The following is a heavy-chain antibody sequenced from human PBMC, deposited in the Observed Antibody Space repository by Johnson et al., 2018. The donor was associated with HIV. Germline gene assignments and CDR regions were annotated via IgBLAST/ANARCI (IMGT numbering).Heavy chain of an antibody. D-gene: IGHD6-19*01. CDR1: GFTFSSYA. V-gene: IGHV3-30*04. CDR3: VRDVGSSGWYDSLVTDM. CDR2: ISYDGSNK. J-gene: IGHJ3*02. Sequence: QVQLVESGGGLVQPGGSLRLSCAASGFTFSSYAMSWVRQAPGKGLEWVAVISYDGSNKYYGDSVKGRFTISRDNSKKKVFLQMNSLRHEDTAVYYCVRDVGSSGWYDSLVTDMWGQGTMVTVST.